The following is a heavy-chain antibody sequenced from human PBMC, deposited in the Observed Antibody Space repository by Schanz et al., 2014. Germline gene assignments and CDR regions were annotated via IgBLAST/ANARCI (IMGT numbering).Heavy chain of an antibody. V-gene: IGHV4-59*08. CDR1: GGSIRGYY. J-gene: IGHJ4*02. CDR2: VHSSGST. CDR3: ARLWGGWRIPDY. D-gene: IGHD6-19*01. Sequence: QVQLQESGPGLVKPSETLSLTCTVSGGSIRGYYCSWIRQPPGKGLEWIGYVHSSGSTNYNSSLKSRCPIPVDTSKNQSSRNWSSVTAADSAVYYCARLWGGWRIPDYWGQGTLVTVSS.